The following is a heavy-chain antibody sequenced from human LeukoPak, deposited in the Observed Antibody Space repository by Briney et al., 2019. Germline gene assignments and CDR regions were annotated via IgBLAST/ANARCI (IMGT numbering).Heavy chain of an antibody. V-gene: IGHV1-2*02. CDR2: INPNSGGT. CDR1: GYTFTGYY. CDR3: ARVLNDSSGYNYPY. D-gene: IGHD3-22*01. J-gene: IGHJ4*02. Sequence: ASVKVSCKASGYTFTGYYMHWVRQAPGEGLEWMGWINPNSGGTNYEQKFQGRVTMTRDTSISTAYMELSRLRSDGTAVYYCARVLNDSSGYNYPYWGQGTLVTVSS.